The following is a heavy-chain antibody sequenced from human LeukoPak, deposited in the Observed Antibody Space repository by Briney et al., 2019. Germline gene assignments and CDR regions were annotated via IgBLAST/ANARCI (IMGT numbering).Heavy chain of an antibody. CDR3: ARTRVAGTSGAFDI. CDR1: GYTFTTYW. V-gene: IGHV5-51*01. Sequence: GESLKISCKGSGYTFTTYWISWVRQMPGKGQEWMGIIYPGDSDTRNRPPFQGQVTISVDKSISTAYLQWSSLKASDTAMYYCARTRVAGTSGAFDIWGQGTMVTVSS. CDR2: IYPGDSDT. D-gene: IGHD6-19*01. J-gene: IGHJ3*02.